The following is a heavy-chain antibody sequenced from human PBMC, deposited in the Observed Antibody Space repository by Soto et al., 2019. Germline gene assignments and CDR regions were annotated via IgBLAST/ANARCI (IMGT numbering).Heavy chain of an antibody. CDR2: ISSSGSTI. J-gene: IGHJ6*02. V-gene: IGHV3-48*03. Sequence: SLRLSCAASGFTFSSYEMNWVRQAPGKGLEWVSYISSSGSTIYYADSVKGRFTISRDNAKNSLYLQMNSLRAEDTAVYYCARTGSLGGMDVWGQGTTVTVSS. CDR1: GFTFSSYE. CDR3: ARTGSLGGMDV.